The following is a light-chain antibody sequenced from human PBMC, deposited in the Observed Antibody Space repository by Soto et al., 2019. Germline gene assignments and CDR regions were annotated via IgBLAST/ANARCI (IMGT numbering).Light chain of an antibody. CDR2: DAS. V-gene: IGKV1-17*03. Sequence: DIQMTQSPSAMSASVGDRVTITCRASQGISNHLVWFQLKPGKVPKRLIYDASSLQTGVPSRFSGSGSGTDFTLTISSLQPEDFATYYCLQHNNFPLTVGQGTRREAK. J-gene: IGKJ5*01. CDR3: LQHNNFPLT. CDR1: QGISNH.